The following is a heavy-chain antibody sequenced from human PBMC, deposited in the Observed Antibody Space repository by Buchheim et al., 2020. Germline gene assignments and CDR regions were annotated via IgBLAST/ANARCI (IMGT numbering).Heavy chain of an antibody. CDR1: GGSISSGGYY. Sequence: QVQLQESGPGLVKPSQTLSLTCTVSGGSISSGGYYWSWIRQHPGKGLEWIGYIYYSGSTYYNPSLKSRVNISVDTSKNQLPLKLSSVTAADTAVYYCARGGRVVVAAAEYFQHWGQGTL. V-gene: IGHV4-31*03. J-gene: IGHJ1*01. D-gene: IGHD2-15*01. CDR2: IYYSGST. CDR3: ARGGRVVVAAAEYFQH.